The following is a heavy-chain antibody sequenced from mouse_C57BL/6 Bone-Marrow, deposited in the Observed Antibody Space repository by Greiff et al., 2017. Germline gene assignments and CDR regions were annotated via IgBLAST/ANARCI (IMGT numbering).Heavy chain of an antibody. V-gene: IGHV7-3*01. CDR3: ARYEYYGYFDD. D-gene: IGHD1-1*01. CDR2: IRNKANGYTT. Sequence: EVQLVESGGGLVQPGGSLSLSCAASGFTFTDYYMSWVRQPPGKALEWLGFIRNKANGYTTEYSASVKGRFTISRDNSQSILYLQMNALRAEDSATYYCARYEYYGYFDDWGQGTTLTVSS. CDR1: GFTFTDYY. J-gene: IGHJ2*01.